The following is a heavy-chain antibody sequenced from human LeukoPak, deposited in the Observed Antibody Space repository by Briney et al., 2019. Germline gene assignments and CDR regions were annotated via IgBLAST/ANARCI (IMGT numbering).Heavy chain of an antibody. J-gene: IGHJ4*02. CDR1: GFTFSSYG. Sequence: PGGSLRLSCAVSGFTFSSYGMSWVRQAPGKGLEWVSAISDSGSDTYYADSVKGRLTISKDNSKNTLYLRMNSLRADDTAVYYCAKRVPYSSSSVYFDYWGQGTLVTVSS. CDR3: AKRVPYSSSSVYFDY. CDR2: ISDSGSDT. D-gene: IGHD6-6*01. V-gene: IGHV3-23*01.